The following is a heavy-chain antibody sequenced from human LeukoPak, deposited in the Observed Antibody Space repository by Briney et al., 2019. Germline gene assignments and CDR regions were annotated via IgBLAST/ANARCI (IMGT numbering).Heavy chain of an antibody. CDR3: ARDRRGYSSSSNIIDY. CDR2: ISSSSYI. D-gene: IGHD6-6*01. V-gene: IGHV3-21*01. Sequence: GGSLRLSCAASGFTFSSYSMNWVRQAPGKGLEWVSCISSSSYIYYADSVEGRFTISRDNAKNSLSLQMNSLRAEDTAVYYCARDRRGYSSSSNIIDYWGQGTLVTVSS. J-gene: IGHJ4*02. CDR1: GFTFSSYS.